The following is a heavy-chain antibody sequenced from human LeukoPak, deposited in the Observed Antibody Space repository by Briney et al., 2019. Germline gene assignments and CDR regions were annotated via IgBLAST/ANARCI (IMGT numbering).Heavy chain of an antibody. Sequence: GSLRLSCAISGFTFSACELTWVRQAPGKGLEWVSYISRSGSTRYYADSVKGRFTISRDNAKNSLYLQMNSVRAEDTAVYYCARVATMVRVPLDALDIWGQGTMVSVSS. V-gene: IGHV3-48*03. CDR2: ISRSGSTR. CDR1: GFTFSACE. J-gene: IGHJ3*02. CDR3: ARVATMVRVPLDALDI. D-gene: IGHD3-10*01.